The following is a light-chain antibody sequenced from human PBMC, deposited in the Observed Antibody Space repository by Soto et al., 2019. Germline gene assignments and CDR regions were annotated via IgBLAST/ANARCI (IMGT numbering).Light chain of an antibody. Sequence: EIVLTQSPGTLSLSPGERATLSCRASQSVSSTCLAWYQQKPGQAPRLLIYGASSRATGIPDRFSGSGSGTDFTLTISRLEPEDFAVYFCQQSGNSPLTFGQGTRLEIK. CDR2: GAS. J-gene: IGKJ5*01. CDR3: QQSGNSPLT. CDR1: QSVSSTC. V-gene: IGKV3-20*01.